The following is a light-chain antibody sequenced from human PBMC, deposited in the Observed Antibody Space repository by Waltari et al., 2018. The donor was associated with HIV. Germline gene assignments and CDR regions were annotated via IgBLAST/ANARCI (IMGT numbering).Light chain of an antibody. J-gene: IGLJ3*02. Sequence: QAVVTQAPSLTVSPGGTVTLTYVSSPGAVTRGHYPYWFPPKPGQAPRTLIYDPKPKHPWTPARFSGSLLGGKAALTLSGAQPEDEAEYYCLLSYSGTRVFGGGTKLTVL. CDR3: LLSYSGTRV. CDR2: DPK. CDR1: PGAVTRGHY. V-gene: IGLV7-46*01.